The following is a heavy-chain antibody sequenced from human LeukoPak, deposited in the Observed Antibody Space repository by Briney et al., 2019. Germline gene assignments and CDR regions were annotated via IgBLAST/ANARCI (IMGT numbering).Heavy chain of an antibody. CDR3: ARVPYYYDSSGYYGVTDY. V-gene: IGHV3-33*01. D-gene: IGHD3-22*01. CDR2: IWYDGSNK. Sequence: GRSLRLSCAASGFTFSSYGMHWVRQAPGKGLEWVAVIWYDGSNKYYADSVKGRFTISRDNSKNTLYLQMNSLRAEDTAVYYCARVPYYYDSSGYYGVTDYWGQGTLVTVSS. CDR1: GFTFSSYG. J-gene: IGHJ4*02.